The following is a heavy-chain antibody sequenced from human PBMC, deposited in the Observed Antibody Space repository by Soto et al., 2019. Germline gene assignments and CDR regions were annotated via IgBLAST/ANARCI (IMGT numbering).Heavy chain of an antibody. CDR3: ATDRLWDYGDYGIDY. D-gene: IGHD4-17*01. V-gene: IGHV1-18*01. J-gene: IGHJ4*02. CDR1: GYTFTSYG. CDR2: ISAYNGNT. Sequence: AAAKVSCKASGYTFTSYGISWVRQAPGQGLEGMGWISAYNGNTNYAQKRQGRVTITTDTTTSTAYMELMSLRTDDAAVYYFATDRLWDYGDYGIDYWGQGTLVTVSS.